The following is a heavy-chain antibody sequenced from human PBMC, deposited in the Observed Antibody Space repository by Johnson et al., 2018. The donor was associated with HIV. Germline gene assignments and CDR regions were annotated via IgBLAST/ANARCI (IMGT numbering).Heavy chain of an antibody. CDR2: ISYDGSNK. V-gene: IGHV3-30-3*01. J-gene: IGHJ3*02. CDR1: GFTVSSNY. Sequence: QVQLVESGGGLVQPGGSLRLSCAASGFTVSSNYMSWVRQAPGKGLEWVAVISYDGSNKYYADSVKGRFTITRDNAKNSLYLQMNSLRAEDTALYYCARDLAIGGRTDAFDIWGQGTMVTVSS. D-gene: IGHD6-6*01. CDR3: ARDLAIGGRTDAFDI.